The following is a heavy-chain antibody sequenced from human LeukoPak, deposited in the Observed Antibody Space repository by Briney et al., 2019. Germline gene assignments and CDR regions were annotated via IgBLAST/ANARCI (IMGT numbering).Heavy chain of an antibody. CDR2: MNPDSGNT. CDR3: ARGSHRGYCTTSNCYTVDY. Sequence: GASVKASCKAARYTFTSYGINWVRQAPGQGLEWMGWMNPDSGNTGYAQKFQGRVSMTTNTSISTAYMELGGLTSDDTAVYFCARGSHRGYCTTSNCYTVDYWGQGTLVSVSS. V-gene: IGHV1-8*01. D-gene: IGHD2-2*02. CDR1: RYTFTSYG. J-gene: IGHJ4*01.